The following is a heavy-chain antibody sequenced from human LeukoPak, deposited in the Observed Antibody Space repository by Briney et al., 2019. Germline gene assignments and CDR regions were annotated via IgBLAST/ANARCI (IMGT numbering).Heavy chain of an antibody. D-gene: IGHD6-19*01. Sequence: GGSLRLSCAASGFSFDDYTMHWVRQAPGKGLEGVSLISWDGGSTYYAGSVNGRFTISRDNSKNTLYLQMNSLRAEDTDVYYCARILDSAWGELGYWGQGTLVTVSS. CDR1: GFSFDDYT. J-gene: IGHJ4*02. CDR2: ISWDGGST. V-gene: IGHV3-43*01. CDR3: ARILDSAWGELGY.